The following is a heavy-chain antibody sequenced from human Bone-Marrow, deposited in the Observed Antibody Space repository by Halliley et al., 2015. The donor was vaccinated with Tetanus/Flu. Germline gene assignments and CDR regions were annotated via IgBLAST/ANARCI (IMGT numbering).Heavy chain of an antibody. Sequence: SLRLSCAASGFTFSSYEMNWVRQAPGKGLEWVSYISFSSKIIYYADSVKGRFTVSRDNAKNSLYLQMNSLRAEDTAVYYCTRRRGISVTTMGWGQGPLVPVSS. J-gene: IGHJ4*02. V-gene: IGHV3-48*03. CDR2: ISFSSKII. CDR3: TRRRGISVTTMG. CDR1: GFTFSSYE. D-gene: IGHD4-17*01.